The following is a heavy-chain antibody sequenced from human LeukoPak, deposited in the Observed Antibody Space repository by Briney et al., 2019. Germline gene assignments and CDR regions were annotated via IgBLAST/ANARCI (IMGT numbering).Heavy chain of an antibody. D-gene: IGHD3-16*01. CDR2: IYSGGST. J-gene: IGHJ4*02. V-gene: IGHV3-53*01. CDR3: AGGRWNTGMLSPYYFDY. Sequence: GGSLRLSCAASGFTVSSNYMNWVRQAPGKGLEWVSVIYSGGSTYYADSVKGRFTISRDNSKNTLYLQMNSLRAEDTAVYYCAGGRWNTGMLSPYYFDYWGQGTLVTVSS. CDR1: GFTVSSNY.